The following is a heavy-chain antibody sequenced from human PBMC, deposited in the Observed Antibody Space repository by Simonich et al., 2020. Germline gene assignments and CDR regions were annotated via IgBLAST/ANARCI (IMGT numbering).Heavy chain of an antibody. V-gene: IGHV3-21*01. Sequence: EVQLVESGGGLVKPGGSLRLSCAASGFTFSSYSMNWVRQAPGKGLEWVSSISSSSSYIYYADSVKGRFTISRDNAKNSLYLQMNSLRAEDTAVYYCARSQNRGSAFDIWGQGTMVTVSS. CDR3: ARSQNRGSAFDI. CDR2: ISSSSSYI. J-gene: IGHJ3*02. CDR1: GFTFSSYS. D-gene: IGHD2-15*01.